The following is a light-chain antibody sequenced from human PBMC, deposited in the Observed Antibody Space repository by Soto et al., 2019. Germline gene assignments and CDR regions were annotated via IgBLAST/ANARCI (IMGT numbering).Light chain of an antibody. CDR2: GAS. CDR3: QHYGSSPYT. J-gene: IGKJ2*01. CDR1: QTITSTY. V-gene: IGKV3-20*01. Sequence: EIVLTQSPATLSLSPGDRATLSCRASQTITSTYLAWYRQKPGQAPRLLIYGASNRATGIPDRLSGSGSGTDFTLTISRLQPEDFAVYYCQHYGSSPYTFGQGTKLESK.